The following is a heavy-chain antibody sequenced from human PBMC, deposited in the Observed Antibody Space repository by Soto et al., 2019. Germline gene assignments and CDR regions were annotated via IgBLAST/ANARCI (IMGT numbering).Heavy chain of an antibody. Sequence: QVQLQQWGAGLLKPSETLSLNCAVTGGSLSGYYWSWIRQPPGKGLEWIGEVKDGGHTNYSPSLRGRVTISSDTSINQFSLGLSSVTAADTGVYYCARGQEGVVATHWDQGSLVTVSS. CDR3: ARGQEGVVATH. V-gene: IGHV4-34*01. CDR1: GGSLSGYY. J-gene: IGHJ4*02. CDR2: VKDGGHT. D-gene: IGHD5-12*01.